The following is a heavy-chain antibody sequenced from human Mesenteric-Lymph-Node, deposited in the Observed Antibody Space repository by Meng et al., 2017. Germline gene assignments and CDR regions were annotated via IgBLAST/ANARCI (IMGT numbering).Heavy chain of an antibody. CDR3: ARGRYFDWLPTYYFDY. D-gene: IGHD3-9*01. CDR2: INQDGSAK. V-gene: IGHV3-7*01. J-gene: IGHJ4*02. CDR1: GFTFSSHW. Sequence: GESLKISCAASGFTFSSHWMTWVRQAPGKGLEWVGNINQDGSAKYFVDSVKGRFTISRDNAKNSLYLQMNSLRAEDTAVYYCARGRYFDWLPTYYFDYWGQGTLVTVSS.